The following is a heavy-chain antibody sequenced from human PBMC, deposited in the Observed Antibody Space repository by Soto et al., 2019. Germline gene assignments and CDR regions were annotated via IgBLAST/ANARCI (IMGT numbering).Heavy chain of an antibody. J-gene: IGHJ6*02. CDR1: GYTFTSYG. D-gene: IGHD3-9*01. V-gene: IGHV1-18*01. CDR2: ISAYNGNT. CDR3: ARARWYNILTGYYTGHYYYGMDV. Sequence: ASVKVSCKASGYTFTSYGISWVRQAPGQGLEWMGWISAYNGNTNYAQKLQGRVTMTTDTSTSTAYMELRSLRSDDTAVYYCARARWYNILTGYYTGHYYYGMDVWGQGTTVTVSS.